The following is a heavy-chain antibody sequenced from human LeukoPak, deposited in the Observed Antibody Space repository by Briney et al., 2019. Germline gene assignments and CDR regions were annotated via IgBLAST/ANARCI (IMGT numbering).Heavy chain of an antibody. Sequence: GGSLRLSCAASGFTFSSYGMTWVRQPPGKGLEWVATISGGGGSTYYADSVKGRFTISRDNSKNTLYLQMNSLRAEDTAVYYCARWTAAGNFDYWGQGTLVTVSS. CDR2: ISGGGGST. D-gene: IGHD6-13*01. CDR3: ARWTAAGNFDY. CDR1: GFTFSSYG. J-gene: IGHJ4*02. V-gene: IGHV3-23*01.